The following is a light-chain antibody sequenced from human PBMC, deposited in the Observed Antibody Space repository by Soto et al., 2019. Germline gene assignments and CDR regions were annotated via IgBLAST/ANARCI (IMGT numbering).Light chain of an antibody. Sequence: DIRMTQSRSTVSAYVGDRVGITCRASQSISSWLAWYQQKPGKAPKVLIYKASTLQSGVPSRFSGSGSGTEFTLTISSLQPDDFATYYCLQYDSYSLTFGGGTKVDI. V-gene: IGKV1-5*03. CDR1: QSISSW. CDR2: KAS. CDR3: LQYDSYSLT. J-gene: IGKJ4*01.